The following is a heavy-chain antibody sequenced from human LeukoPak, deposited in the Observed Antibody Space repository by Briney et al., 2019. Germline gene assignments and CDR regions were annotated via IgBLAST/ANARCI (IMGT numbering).Heavy chain of an antibody. CDR2: ISSSSNII. Sequence: GGSLRLSCAASGFTFSNYNMNWVRQPPGKGLQWVSYISSSSNIIYYADSVKGRFTISRDNAKNSLFLQMNSLRAEDTAVYYCARDFAREFTIDYWGQGTLVTVS. CDR1: GFTFSNYN. D-gene: IGHD3-10*01. V-gene: IGHV3-48*01. J-gene: IGHJ4*02. CDR3: ARDFAREFTIDY.